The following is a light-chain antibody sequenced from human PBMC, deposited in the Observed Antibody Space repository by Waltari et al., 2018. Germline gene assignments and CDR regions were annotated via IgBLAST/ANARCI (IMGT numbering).Light chain of an antibody. CDR2: DAS. Sequence: ELVLTQSPGTLSLSPGERATLYCRASQSVGRYLAWYQQKPGQAPRLLIYDASTRATGIPDRFSGSGSGTDFSLTISRLESEDFAVYYCQKYVNLPATFGQGTKVEIK. V-gene: IGKV3-20*01. J-gene: IGKJ1*01. CDR3: QKYVNLPAT. CDR1: QSVGRY.